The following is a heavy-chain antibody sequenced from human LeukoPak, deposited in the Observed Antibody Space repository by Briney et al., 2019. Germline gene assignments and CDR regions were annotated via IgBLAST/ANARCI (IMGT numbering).Heavy chain of an antibody. Sequence: GGSLRLSCAASGFTFSSYAMHWVRQAPGKGLEWMAVISYDGSNKYYADSVKGRFTISRDNSKNTLYLQMNSLRAEDTTVYYCAKDRGSGTYYNYYFGMDVWGQGTTVTVSS. CDR2: ISYDGSNK. CDR3: AKDRGSGTYYNYYFGMDV. V-gene: IGHV3-30*04. D-gene: IGHD3-10*01. J-gene: IGHJ6*02. CDR1: GFTFSSYA.